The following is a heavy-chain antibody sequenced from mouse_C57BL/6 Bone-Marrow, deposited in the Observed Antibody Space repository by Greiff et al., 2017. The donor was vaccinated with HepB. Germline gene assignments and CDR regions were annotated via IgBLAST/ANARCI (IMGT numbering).Heavy chain of an antibody. D-gene: IGHD2-10*01. J-gene: IGHJ2*01. CDR3: ARLTYYGKGY. V-gene: IGHV1-26*01. Sequence: EVQLQQSGPELVKPGASVKISCKASGYTFTDYYMNWVKQSHGKSLEWIGDINPNNGGTSYNQKFKGKATLTVDKSSSTAYMELRSLTSEDSAVYYCARLTYYGKGYWGQGTTLTVSS. CDR2: INPNNGGT. CDR1: GYTFTDYY.